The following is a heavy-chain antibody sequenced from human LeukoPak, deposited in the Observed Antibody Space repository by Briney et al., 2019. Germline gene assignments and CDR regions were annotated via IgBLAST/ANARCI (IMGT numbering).Heavy chain of an antibody. CDR1: GLTFSTYT. D-gene: IGHD3-9*01. Sequence: AGGSLRLSCAASGLTFSTYTMNWVRQAPGKGLEWVSSISSGSSYIYYADSMKCRFTVSRDNAMNSLYLQMNSLKAEDTAVYFCASHYDIDYWGQGTLVTVSS. CDR3: ASHYDIDY. V-gene: IGHV3-21*06. CDR2: ISSGSSYI. J-gene: IGHJ4*02.